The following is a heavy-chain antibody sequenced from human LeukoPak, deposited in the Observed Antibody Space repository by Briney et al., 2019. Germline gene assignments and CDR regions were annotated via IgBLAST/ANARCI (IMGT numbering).Heavy chain of an antibody. CDR3: ARASRTGYSYGRAFDY. D-gene: IGHD5-18*01. V-gene: IGHV1-46*01. CDR2: INPSGGST. CDR1: GYTFTSYY. Sequence: GASVKVSCKAPGYTFTSYYMHWVRQAPGQGLEWMGIINPSGGSTSYAQKFQGRVTMTRDTSTSTVYMELSSLRSEDTAVYYCARASRTGYSYGRAFDYWGQGTLVTVSS. J-gene: IGHJ4*02.